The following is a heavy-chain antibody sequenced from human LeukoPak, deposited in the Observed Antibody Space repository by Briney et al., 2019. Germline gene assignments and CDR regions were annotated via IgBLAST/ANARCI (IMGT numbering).Heavy chain of an antibody. J-gene: IGHJ4*02. CDR1: GGSFSGYY. Sequence: PSETLSLTCAVYGGSFSGYYWSWIRQPPGKGLEWIGEINHSGSTNYNPSLKSRVTISVDTSKNQFSLKLGSVTAADTAVYYCARFTVVTHGFDYWGQGTLVTVSS. CDR2: INHSGST. V-gene: IGHV4-34*01. CDR3: ARFTVVTHGFDY. D-gene: IGHD4-23*01.